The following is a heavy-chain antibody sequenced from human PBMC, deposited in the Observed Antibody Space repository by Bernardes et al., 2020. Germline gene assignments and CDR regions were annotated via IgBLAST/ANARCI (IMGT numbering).Heavy chain of an antibody. V-gene: IGHV4-4*02. Sequence: SETLSLTCAVSGGSISSSDWWSWVRQPPGKGLEWIGEIYHSGSTNYNPSLKSRVTISVDKSKNQFSLKLSSVTAADTAVYYCARQGYSYGFGYWYFDLWGRGTLVTVSS. J-gene: IGHJ2*01. CDR3: ARQGYSYGFGYWYFDL. CDR2: IYHSGST. CDR1: GGSISSSDW. D-gene: IGHD5-18*01.